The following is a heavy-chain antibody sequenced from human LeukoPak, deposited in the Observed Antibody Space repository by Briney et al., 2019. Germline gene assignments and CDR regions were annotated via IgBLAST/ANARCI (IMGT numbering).Heavy chain of an antibody. CDR1: GFTFSSYS. CDR2: ISSSSSYI. V-gene: IGHV3-21*01. CDR3: ARDRGYGDYAVYYMDV. J-gene: IGHJ6*03. D-gene: IGHD4-17*01. Sequence: PGGSLRLSCAASGFTFSSYSMNWVRQAPGKGLEWVSSISSSSSYIYYADSVKGRFAISRDNAKNSLYLQMNSLRAEDTAVYYCARDRGYGDYAVYYMDVWGKGTTVTVSS.